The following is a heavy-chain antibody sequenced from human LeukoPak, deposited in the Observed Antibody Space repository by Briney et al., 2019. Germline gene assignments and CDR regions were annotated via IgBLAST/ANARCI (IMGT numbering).Heavy chain of an antibody. CDR2: IKSKTDGETP. D-gene: IGHD2-15*01. Sequence: ETLSLTCAVYGGSFSGYYWSWIRQPPGKGLEWIGRIKSKTDGETPAYAAPVKGRFTISRDDSKNTLYLQMNNLRTDDTAVYYCSKGDCSGGTCLLPHDFWGQGTLVTVSS. V-gene: IGHV3-15*01. J-gene: IGHJ4*02. CDR3: SKGDCSGGTCLLPHDF. CDR1: GGSFSGYY.